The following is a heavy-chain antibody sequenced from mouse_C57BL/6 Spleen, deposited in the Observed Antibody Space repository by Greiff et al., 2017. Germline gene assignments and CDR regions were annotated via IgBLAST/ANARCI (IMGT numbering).Heavy chain of an antibody. CDR1: GYTFTSYW. J-gene: IGHJ3*01. V-gene: IGHV1-55*01. Sequence: QVQLQQSGAELVKPGASVKMSCTASGYTFTSYWITWVKQRPGQGLEWIGDIYPGSGSTKYNETFKSKATLTVATSSSTAYRQLSSLTSEDSAVYYCASHYDYDAWFAYWGQGTLVTVSA. D-gene: IGHD2-4*01. CDR3: ASHYDYDAWFAY. CDR2: IYPGSGST.